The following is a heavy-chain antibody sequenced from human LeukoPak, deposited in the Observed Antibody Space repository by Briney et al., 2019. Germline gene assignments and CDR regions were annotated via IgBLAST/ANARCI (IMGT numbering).Heavy chain of an antibody. CDR1: GGSISTYY. CDR2: IYYSGNT. CDR3: ARVGQGAFDI. Sequence: SETLSLTCSVSGGSISTYYWSWIRQPPGKGLGWIGYIYYSGNTNNNPFLKSRLTMSVDTSKNQFSLKLSSVTAADTAVYYCARVGQGAFDIWGQGRMVTVSS. J-gene: IGHJ3*02. D-gene: IGHD3-16*01. V-gene: IGHV4-59*01.